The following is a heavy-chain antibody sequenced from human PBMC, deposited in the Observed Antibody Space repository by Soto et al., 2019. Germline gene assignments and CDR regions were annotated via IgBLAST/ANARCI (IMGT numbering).Heavy chain of an antibody. V-gene: IGHV3-66*01. CDR1: GFTVSSKY. J-gene: IGHJ6*04. Sequence: EVQLVESGGGLVQPGGSLRLSCAASGFTVSSKYMSWVRQAPGKGLEWVSLIQGGGPTYYAYAVKGRFTISRDTSENTVNLQMDSLRAEDTAVYYCARDDVLCDGGRCYGVTLDVWGKGTTVTVSS. CDR2: IQGGGPT. CDR3: ARDDVLCDGGRCYGVTLDV. D-gene: IGHD2-15*01.